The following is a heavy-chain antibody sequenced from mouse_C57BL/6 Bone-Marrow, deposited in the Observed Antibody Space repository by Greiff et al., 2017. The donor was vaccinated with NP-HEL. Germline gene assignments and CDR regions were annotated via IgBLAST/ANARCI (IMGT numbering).Heavy chain of an antibody. CDR1: GYAFSSSW. J-gene: IGHJ4*01. CDR2: IYPGDGDT. CDR3: ARRGGVTTRDYAMDY. V-gene: IGHV1-82*01. D-gene: IGHD2-2*01. Sequence: QVQLQHSGPELVKPGASVKISCKASGYAFSSSWMNWVKQRPGKGLEWIGRIYPGDGDTNYNGKFKGKATLTADKSSSTAYMQLSSLTSEDSAVYFWARRGGVTTRDYAMDYWGQGTSVTVSS.